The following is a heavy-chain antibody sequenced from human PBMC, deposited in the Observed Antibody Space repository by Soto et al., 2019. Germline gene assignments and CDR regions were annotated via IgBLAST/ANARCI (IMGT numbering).Heavy chain of an antibody. V-gene: IGHV3-13*04. CDR2: IGTAGDT. CDR3: ARADCSGGSGYLQY. Sequence: EVQLVESGGGLVQPGGSLRLSCAASGFTFSSYDMHWVRQATGKGLEWVSAIGTAGDTYYPGSVKGRFTISRENAKNSLYLQMNSLRAGDTAVYYCARADCSGGSGYLQYWGQGTLVTVSS. D-gene: IGHD2-15*01. J-gene: IGHJ4*02. CDR1: GFTFSSYD.